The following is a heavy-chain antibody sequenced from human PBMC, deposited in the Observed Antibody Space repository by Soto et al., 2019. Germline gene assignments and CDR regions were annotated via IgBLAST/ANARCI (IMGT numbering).Heavy chain of an antibody. V-gene: IGHV5-51*01. CDR2: IYPADSDT. D-gene: IGHD3-10*01. J-gene: IGHJ4*02. CDR1: GYTFTSYW. Sequence: GESLKISCKGSGYTFTSYWIGWVRQLRGKGREWMGIIYPADSDTRYSPSFQGQVTISADKSISTAYLQWRSLRASDTAVYFCARAYGKYFDYWGQGTPVTVS. CDR3: ARAYGKYFDY.